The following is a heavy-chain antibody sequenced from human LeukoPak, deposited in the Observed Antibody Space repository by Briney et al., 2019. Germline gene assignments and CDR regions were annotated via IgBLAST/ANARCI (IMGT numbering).Heavy chain of an antibody. CDR3: ARGSTALSLDY. D-gene: IGHD5-18*01. CDR2: IYSGGST. CDR1: GFTVRSNY. V-gene: IGHV3-53*01. J-gene: IGHJ4*02. Sequence: GGSLRLSCAASGFTVRSNYMSWVRQAPGKGLEWVSVIYSGGSTYYADSVKGRCTISRDNSKNTLYLQMNSLRAEDTAVYYCARGSTALSLDYWGQGTLVTVSS.